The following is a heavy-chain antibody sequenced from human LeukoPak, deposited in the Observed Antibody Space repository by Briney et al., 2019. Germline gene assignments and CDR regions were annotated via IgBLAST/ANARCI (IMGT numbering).Heavy chain of an antibody. J-gene: IGHJ6*02. D-gene: IGHD3-10*01. CDR2: IIHSGST. CDR1: GGSFSGYY. CDR3: ARDSMVRRVIINWDYYYYYGMDV. Sequence: PSETLSLTCAVYGGSFSGYYWSWIRRPPGKGLEWIGEIIHSGSTNYNPSLKSRDTISVDTSKNQFSLKLSSVTAADTAVYYCARDSMVRRVIINWDYYYYYGMDVWGQGTTVTVSS. V-gene: IGHV4-34*12.